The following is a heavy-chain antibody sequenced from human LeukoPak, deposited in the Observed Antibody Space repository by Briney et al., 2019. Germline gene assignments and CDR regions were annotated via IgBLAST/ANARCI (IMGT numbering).Heavy chain of an antibody. J-gene: IGHJ6*04. Sequence: GGSLRLSCVVSGFTFSPYSMNWVRQAPGKGLEWVAYISGRTSTIYYADSVYGRFTISRDNAKNSLYLQMNSLRAEDTAVYYCSRAAAHLSHLWFGMDVWGKGTTVTVSS. CDR2: ISGRTSTI. D-gene: IGHD3-10*01. CDR3: SRAAAHLSHLWFGMDV. CDR1: GFTFSPYS. V-gene: IGHV3-48*01.